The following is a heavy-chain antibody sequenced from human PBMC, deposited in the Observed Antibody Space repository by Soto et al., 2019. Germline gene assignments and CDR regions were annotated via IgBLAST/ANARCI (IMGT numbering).Heavy chain of an antibody. CDR1: GFTFSSDG. Sequence: QVQLGESGAGVVQPGRSLRLSCAASGFTFSSDGMHWDRQAPGKGLEWVAGITYDGSNKYYADSVKGRFTISRDNSKNALFLQINILRAGDMAMYYFARSTSSGSYMADFDYWGQGNLVSVSS. V-gene: IGHV3-30*03. CDR3: ARSTSSGSYMADFDY. D-gene: IGHD1-26*01. J-gene: IGHJ4*02. CDR2: ITYDGSNK.